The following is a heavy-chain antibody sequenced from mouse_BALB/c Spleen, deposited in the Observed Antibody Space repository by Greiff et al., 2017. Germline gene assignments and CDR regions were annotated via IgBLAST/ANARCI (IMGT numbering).Heavy chain of an antibody. D-gene: IGHD2-4*01. V-gene: IGHV2-5-1*01. CDR2: IWRGGST. CDR3: AKGGLGFAY. J-gene: IGHJ3*01. CDR1: GFSLTSYG. Sequence: VKLVESGPSLVQPSQSLSITCTVSGFSLTSYGVHWVRQSPGKGLEWLGVIWRGGSTDYNAAFMSRLSITKDNSKSQVFFKMNSLQADDTAIYYCAKGGLGFAYWGQGTLVTVSA.